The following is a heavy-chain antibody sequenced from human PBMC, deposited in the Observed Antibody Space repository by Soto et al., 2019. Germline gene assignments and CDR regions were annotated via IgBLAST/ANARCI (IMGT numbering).Heavy chain of an antibody. CDR2: IYGNGGGT. V-gene: IGHV3-23*01. J-gene: IGHJ4*02. CDR3: AKVARVDGYCDFDT. CDR1: GVTFSTYS. Sequence: PGGSLRLSCVGSGVTFSTYSMNWVGQAPGKGLEWVSGIYGNGGGTFYADSVKGRFTISRDNSKNTLYLQMDSLRAEDTAVYYCAKVARVDGYCDFDTLGQGTLLTISS. D-gene: IGHD5-18*01.